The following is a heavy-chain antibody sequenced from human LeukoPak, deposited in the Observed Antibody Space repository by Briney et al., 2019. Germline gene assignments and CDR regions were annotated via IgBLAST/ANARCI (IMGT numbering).Heavy chain of an antibody. D-gene: IGHD4-23*01. Sequence: PGGSLRLSCAASGFTFSSYGMHWVRQAPGKGLEWVAVISYDGSNKYYADSVKGRFTISRDNSKNTLYLQMNSLRAEDTAVYYCAKELGGYSLGYWGQGTLVTVSS. V-gene: IGHV3-30*18. CDR1: GFTFSSYG. CDR3: AKELGGYSLGY. J-gene: IGHJ4*02. CDR2: ISYDGSNK.